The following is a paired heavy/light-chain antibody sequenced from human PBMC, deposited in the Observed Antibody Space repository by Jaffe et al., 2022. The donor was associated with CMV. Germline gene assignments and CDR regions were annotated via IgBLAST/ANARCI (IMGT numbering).Light chain of an antibody. J-gene: IGLJ3*02. CDR2: DVS. V-gene: IGLV2-14*03. CDR1: SSDIGGYIY. CDR3: SSYTSSNTLL. Sequence: QSALTQPASVSGSPGQSITISCTGTSSDIGGYIYVSWYQQHPGNVPELLIYDVSNRPSGVSNRFSGSKSGNTASLTISGLQAEDEADYYCSSYTSSNTLLFGGGTKLTVL.
Heavy chain of an antibody. V-gene: IGHV1-69*01. CDR2: IIPIFHTA. Sequence: QVQMVQSGAEVRKAGSSVTVSCTASGGTLSSSAGTFSSYALTWVRQAPGQGLEWVGGIIPIFHTANYAQKFQGRITITADESTNTAYMELSSLRSEDTAVYYCARAPIFRFFDWSPYYYSAMDVWGQGTSVTVSS. CDR3: ARAPIFRFFDWSPYYYSAMDV. D-gene: IGHD3-9*01. J-gene: IGHJ6*02. CDR1: GGTLSSSAGTFSSYA.